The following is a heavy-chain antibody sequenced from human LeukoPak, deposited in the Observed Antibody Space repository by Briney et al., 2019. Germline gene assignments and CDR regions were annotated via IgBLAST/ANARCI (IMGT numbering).Heavy chain of an antibody. J-gene: IGHJ4*02. CDR1: GFTFSSYS. V-gene: IGHV3-48*02. D-gene: IGHD5-18*01. Sequence: QPGGSLRLSCAASGFTFSSYSMNWVRQAPGKGLEWVPYISSSSSTIYYADSVKGRFTISRDNAKNSLYLQMNSLRDEDTAVYYCARKRYGIQLWSDYWGQGTLVTVSS. CDR2: ISSSSSTI. CDR3: ARKRYGIQLWSDY.